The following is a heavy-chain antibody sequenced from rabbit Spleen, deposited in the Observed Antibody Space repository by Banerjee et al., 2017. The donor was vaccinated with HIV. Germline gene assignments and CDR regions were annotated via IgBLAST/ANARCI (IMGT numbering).Heavy chain of an antibody. V-gene: IGHV1S40*01. CDR1: GFSFSSNYY. Sequence: QSLEESGGGLVQPEGALTLTCTASGFSFSSNYYMCWVRQAPGKGLEWIACIYSSSSGSTYYASWAKGRFTCSKTSSTTVTLQMTSLTAADTATYFFARDTCSSFSTYGMDLWGPGTLVTVS. J-gene: IGHJ6*01. CDR2: IYSSSSGST. D-gene: IGHD1-1*01. CDR3: ARDTCSSFSTYGMDL.